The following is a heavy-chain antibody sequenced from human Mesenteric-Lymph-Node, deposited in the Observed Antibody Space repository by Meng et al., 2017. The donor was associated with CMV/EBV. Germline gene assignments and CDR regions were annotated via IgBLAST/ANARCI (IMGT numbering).Heavy chain of an antibody. V-gene: IGHV3-74*01. CDR2: INSDGSST. Sequence: GESLKISCAASGFTFSSYAMHWVRQAPGKGLVWVSRINSDGSSTSYADSVKGRFTISRDNAKNTLYLQMNSLRAEDTAVYYCARNYYYGSGSYEWFDPWGQGTLVTVSS. J-gene: IGHJ5*02. CDR1: GFTFSSYA. CDR3: ARNYYYGSGSYEWFDP. D-gene: IGHD3-10*01.